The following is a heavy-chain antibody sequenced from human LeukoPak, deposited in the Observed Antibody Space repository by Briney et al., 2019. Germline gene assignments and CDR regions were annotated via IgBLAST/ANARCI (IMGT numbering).Heavy chain of an antibody. CDR2: IDPSDSYT. J-gene: IGHJ4*02. Sequence: GESLRISCKGSGSRFTSYWISWVRQMPGKGLEWMGRIDPSDSYTNYSPSFQGHVTISADKSISTAYLQWSSLKASDTAMYYCARLQAANRIQLDEDFDYWGQGTLVTVSS. D-gene: IGHD5-18*01. V-gene: IGHV5-10-1*01. CDR3: ARLQAANRIQLDEDFDY. CDR1: GSRFTSYW.